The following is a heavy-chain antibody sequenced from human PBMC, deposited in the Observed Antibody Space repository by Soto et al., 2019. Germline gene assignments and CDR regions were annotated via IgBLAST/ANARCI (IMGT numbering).Heavy chain of an antibody. V-gene: IGHV3-74*03. J-gene: IGHJ4*01. CDR1: GFSLSDYW. D-gene: IGHD3-9*01. CDR2: ISVDGRDT. Sequence: GGSLRLSCAASGFSLSDYWMHWVRQVPGKGLLWVSRISVDGRDTTYADSVKGRFTISRDNAKNTLYLQMDSLRAEDTAVYYWERAPGQRRIDFGGHESLVTVS. CDR3: ERAPGQRRIDF.